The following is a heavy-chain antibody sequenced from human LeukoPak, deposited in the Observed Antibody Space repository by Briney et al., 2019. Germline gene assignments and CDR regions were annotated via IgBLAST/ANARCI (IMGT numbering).Heavy chain of an antibody. J-gene: IGHJ6*02. V-gene: IGHV1-46*01. CDR1: GYTFTSYY. CDR2: INPTGGST. Sequence: ASVKVSCESSGYTFTSYYMHWVRQAPGQGLEWMGMINPTGGSTSYAQKFQGRVTVTRDTSTSTVYMELSSLRSEDTAVYYCTRSQYYGMDVWGQGTTVTVSS. CDR3: TRSQYYGMDV.